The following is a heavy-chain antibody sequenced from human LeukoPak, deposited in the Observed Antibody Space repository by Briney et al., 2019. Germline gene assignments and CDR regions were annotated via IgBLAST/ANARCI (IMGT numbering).Heavy chain of an antibody. CDR3: ARGGSYPDY. Sequence: ASVKVSGKVSGYTRTELSMHWVRQAPGQGLEWMGWISAYNGNTNYAQKLQGRVTMTTDTSTSTAYMELRSLRSDDTAVYYCARGGSYPDYWGQGTLVTVSS. D-gene: IGHD1-26*01. V-gene: IGHV1-18*01. J-gene: IGHJ4*02. CDR2: ISAYNGNT. CDR1: GYTRTELS.